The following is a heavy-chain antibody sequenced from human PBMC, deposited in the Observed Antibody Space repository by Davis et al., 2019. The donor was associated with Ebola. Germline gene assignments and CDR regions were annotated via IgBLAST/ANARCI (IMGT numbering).Heavy chain of an antibody. Sequence: GGSLRLSCAASGFTYGDYRMNWVRQAPGKGLEWVANINQDGRETYYVDSVKGRFTISRDNAKKSLYLQMNSLRAEETAVYYCARGSRFYCSGGSCYSYYYYGMDVWGQGTTVTVSS. CDR3: ARGSRFYCSGGSCYSYYYYGMDV. J-gene: IGHJ6*02. CDR1: GFTYGDYR. CDR2: INQDGRET. V-gene: IGHV3-7*01. D-gene: IGHD2-15*01.